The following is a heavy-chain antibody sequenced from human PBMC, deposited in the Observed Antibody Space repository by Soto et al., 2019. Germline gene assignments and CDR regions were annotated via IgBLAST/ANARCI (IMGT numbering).Heavy chain of an antibody. J-gene: IGHJ4*02. CDR3: ARGLGGGWYHFDH. CDR1: GYSFITYG. V-gene: IGHV1-18*01. CDR2: ITVNSGNT. Sequence: QVQLEQSGVEVKKPGASVKVSCQASGYSFITYGIGWVRQAPGQGLEWMGWITVNSGNTNYPQKFQGRVTMTTDTSTSTAYMELRSLTSDDTAVYYCARGLGGGWYHFDHWGQGTLVTVSS. D-gene: IGHD6-19*01.